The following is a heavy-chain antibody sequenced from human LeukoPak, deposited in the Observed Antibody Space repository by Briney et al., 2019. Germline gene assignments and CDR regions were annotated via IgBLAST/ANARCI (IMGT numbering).Heavy chain of an antibody. CDR3: TEMNDKDAFNI. Sequence: GSPRLSCAASGFIFRRALMSWVRQAPGKGLEWVGRIKSYSAGGASDFTAPVRGRFTFSRDDSKSTVCLQMNSLKAEDTAVYNCTEMNDKDAFNIWGQGTMVTVSS. V-gene: IGHV3-15*01. J-gene: IGHJ3*02. CDR1: GFIFRRAL. D-gene: IGHD1-1*01. CDR2: IKSYSAGGAS.